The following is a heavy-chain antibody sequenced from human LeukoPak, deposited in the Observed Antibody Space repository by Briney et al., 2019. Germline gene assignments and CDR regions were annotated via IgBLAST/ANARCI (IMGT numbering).Heavy chain of an antibody. J-gene: IGHJ5*02. Sequence: GGSLRLSCAASGFIFSQYSMNWARQAPGKGLEWVSHIRSSSETFYADSVKGRFTISRDNARNSLYLQMNNLRGEDTAIYYCARDAGNSGYGCDLWGQGTLVTVSS. CDR2: IRSSSET. D-gene: IGHD5-12*01. CDR3: ARDAGNSGYGCDL. CDR1: GFIFSQYS. V-gene: IGHV3-48*01.